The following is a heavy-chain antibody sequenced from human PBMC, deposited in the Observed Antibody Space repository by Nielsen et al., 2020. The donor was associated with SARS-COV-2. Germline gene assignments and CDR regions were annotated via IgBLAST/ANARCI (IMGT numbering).Heavy chain of an antibody. Sequence: SETLSLTCTVSGGSISSSSYYWGWIRQPPGKGLEWIGSIYYSGSTYYNPSLKSRVTISVDTSKNQFSLKLSSVTAADTAVYYCATSPGGHVDTAMPGATDYYGMDVWGQGTTVTVSS. J-gene: IGHJ6*02. V-gene: IGHV4-39*07. D-gene: IGHD5-18*01. CDR1: GGSISSSSYY. CDR2: IYYSGST. CDR3: ATSPGGHVDTAMPGATDYYGMDV.